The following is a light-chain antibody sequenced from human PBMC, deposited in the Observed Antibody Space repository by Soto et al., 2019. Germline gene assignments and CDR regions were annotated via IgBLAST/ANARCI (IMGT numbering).Light chain of an antibody. CDR2: DAS. CDR3: HQYAVSPLT. V-gene: IGKV3-20*01. CDR1: QSVGSNY. Sequence: IVLTQSPGTLSLSPGESATLSCRASQSVGSNYLAWFQHKPDQAPRLLIYDASNRATGVPDRFSGSGSGTDVTLSVTRLEPEDFAVYYCHQYAVSPLTFGGGTTVEIK. J-gene: IGKJ4*01.